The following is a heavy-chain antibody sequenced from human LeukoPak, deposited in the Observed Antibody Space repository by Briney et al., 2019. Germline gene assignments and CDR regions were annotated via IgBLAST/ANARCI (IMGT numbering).Heavy chain of an antibody. CDR2: IYHSGST. D-gene: IGHD2-8*01. Sequence: SETRSPTCASSGGSISSGGYSWSWIRQPPGKGLEWIGYIYHSGSTYYNPSLKSRVTISVDRSKNQFSLKLSSVTAADTAVYYCARGKTSYVAYFDYWGQGTLVTVSS. V-gene: IGHV4-30-2*01. CDR1: GGSISSGGYS. CDR3: ARGKTSYVAYFDY. J-gene: IGHJ4*02.